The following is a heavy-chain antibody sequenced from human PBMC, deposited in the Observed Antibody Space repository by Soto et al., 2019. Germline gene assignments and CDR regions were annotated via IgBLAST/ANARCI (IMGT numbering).Heavy chain of an antibody. Sequence: ASVKVSCKASGDSFTDYHRHWVRQAPGQGLEWLGRINPKSGGTSTAQKFQGWVTMTRDRSISTVYMELTRLSYDDTAVYFCARGASTDCSNGVCSFFYNHETYVRGQGPMVTVSS. CDR1: GDSFTDYH. J-gene: IGHJ6*02. CDR2: INPKSGGT. D-gene: IGHD2-8*01. CDR3: ARGASTDCSNGVCSFFYNHETYV. V-gene: IGHV1-2*04.